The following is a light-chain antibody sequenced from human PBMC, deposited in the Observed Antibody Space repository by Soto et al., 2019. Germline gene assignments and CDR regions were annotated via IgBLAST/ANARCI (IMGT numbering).Light chain of an antibody. CDR2: GAS. CDR3: QQYNNWPPIT. V-gene: IGKV3-15*01. CDR1: QSVRSN. J-gene: IGKJ5*01. Sequence: EIVLTQSPGTLSLSPGERVTLSCGASQSVRSNLAWYQQKPGQSPRLLIYGASTRATGIPARFSGSGSGTEFSLTISSLQSADFSVYYGQQYNNWPPITFGQGTRLEIK.